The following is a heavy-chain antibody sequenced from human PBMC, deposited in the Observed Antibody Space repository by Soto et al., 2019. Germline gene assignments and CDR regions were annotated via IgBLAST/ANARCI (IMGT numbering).Heavy chain of an antibody. V-gene: IGHV1-69*13. CDR3: ARDINGFIEPNAFDI. Sequence: SVKVSCKASGGTFSSYAISWVRQAPGQGLEWMGGIIPIFGTANYAQKFQGRVTITADESTSTAYMELSSLRSEDTAVYYCARDINGFIEPNAFDIWGQGTMDTVSS. D-gene: IGHD2-8*01. J-gene: IGHJ3*02. CDR2: IIPIFGTA. CDR1: GGTFSSYA.